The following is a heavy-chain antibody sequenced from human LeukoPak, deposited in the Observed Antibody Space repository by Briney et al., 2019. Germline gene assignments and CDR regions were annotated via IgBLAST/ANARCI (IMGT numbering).Heavy chain of an antibody. CDR1: GGSLSSSSYY. V-gene: IGHV4-39*01. CDR2: IYYSGST. D-gene: IGHD3-3*01. CDR3: ARQFFGVVIISPDAFDI. J-gene: IGHJ3*02. Sequence: KPSETLSLTCTVSGGSLSSSSYYWGWIRQPPGKGLEWIGSIYYSGSTYYNPSLKSRVTISVDTSKNQFSLKLSSVTAADTAVYYCARQFFGVVIISPDAFDIWGQGTMVTVSS.